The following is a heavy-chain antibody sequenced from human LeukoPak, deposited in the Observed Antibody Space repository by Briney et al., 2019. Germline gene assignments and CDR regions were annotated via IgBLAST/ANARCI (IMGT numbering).Heavy chain of an antibody. CDR1: GFTFSSYG. D-gene: IGHD6-19*01. V-gene: IGHV3-33*01. CDR3: ARDQEGIAVAPDY. Sequence: GGSLRLSCAASGFTFSSYGMHWVRQASGKGLEWVAVIWYDGSNKYYADSVKGRFTISRDKSKNTLYLQMNSLRAEDTAVYYCARDQEGIAVAPDYWGQGTLLTVSS. CDR2: IWYDGSNK. J-gene: IGHJ4*02.